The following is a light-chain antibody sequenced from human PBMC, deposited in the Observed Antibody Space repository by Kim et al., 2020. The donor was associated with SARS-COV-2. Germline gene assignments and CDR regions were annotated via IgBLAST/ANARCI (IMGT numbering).Light chain of an antibody. CDR2: GAS. CDR3: QQYGRSPLT. CDR1: QSISSGY. J-gene: IGKJ4*01. Sequence: SPEKRAPLSCRASQSISSGYLAWYQQKPGQAPRLLIYGASSRATGIPDRFSGSGSGTDFTLTISGLEPEDSAVYYCQQYGRSPLTFGGGTKVDIK. V-gene: IGKV3-20*01.